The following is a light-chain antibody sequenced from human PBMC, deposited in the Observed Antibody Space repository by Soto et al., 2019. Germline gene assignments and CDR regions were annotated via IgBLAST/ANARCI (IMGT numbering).Light chain of an antibody. V-gene: IGKV3-20*01. CDR2: GAS. CDR3: QQYGSSIT. CDR1: QSVSSSY. Sequence: EIVLTQSPGTLSLSPGERATLSCRASQSVSSSYLAWYQQKPGQAPRLLIYGASSRATGIPDRFSGSGSGTDFTLTSSRLEPEDFAVYYCQQYGSSITFGQGTRLEMK. J-gene: IGKJ5*01.